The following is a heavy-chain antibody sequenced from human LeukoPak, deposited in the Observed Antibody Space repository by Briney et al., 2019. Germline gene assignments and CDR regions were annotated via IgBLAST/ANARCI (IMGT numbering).Heavy chain of an antibody. V-gene: IGHV3-7*01. CDR1: GFTFSSYW. Sequence: GGSLRLSCAASGFTFSSYWMSWVRQAPGKGLEWVANIKQDGSEKYYVDSVKGRFTISRDNAKNSLYLQMNSLRAEDTAVYYCARFDWFRETQFDYWGQGTLVTVSS. D-gene: IGHD3-9*01. CDR3: ARFDWFRETQFDY. J-gene: IGHJ4*02. CDR2: IKQDGSEK.